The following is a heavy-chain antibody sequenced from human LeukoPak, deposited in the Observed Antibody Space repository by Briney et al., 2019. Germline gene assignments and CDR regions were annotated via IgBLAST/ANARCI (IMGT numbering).Heavy chain of an antibody. CDR2: ISSSGSTI. V-gene: IGHV3-48*03. CDR3: VRERGLLFDY. CDR1: GFTFISYE. Sequence: PGGSLRLSCAASGFTFISYEMNWVRQAPGKGLEWVSYISSSGSTIYYADSVKGRFTISRDNDKNSVYLQMNSLRAEDTAVYYCVRERGLLFDYWGQGTLVTVSS. J-gene: IGHJ4*02. D-gene: IGHD3-10*01.